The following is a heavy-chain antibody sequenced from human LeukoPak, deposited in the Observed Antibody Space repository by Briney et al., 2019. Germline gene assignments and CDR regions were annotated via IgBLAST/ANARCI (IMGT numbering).Heavy chain of an antibody. CDR3: LYSYCSSTSCYSYFDY. CDR2: INPNSGGT. D-gene: IGHD2-2*01. V-gene: IGHV1-2*06. CDR1: GCTFTGYY. J-gene: IGHJ4*02. Sequence: ASVKVSCKASGCTFTGYYMHWVRQAPGQGLEWMGRINPNSGGTNYAQKFQGRVTMTRDTSISTAYMELSRLRSDDTAVYYCLYSYCSSTSCYSYFDYWGQGTLVTVSS.